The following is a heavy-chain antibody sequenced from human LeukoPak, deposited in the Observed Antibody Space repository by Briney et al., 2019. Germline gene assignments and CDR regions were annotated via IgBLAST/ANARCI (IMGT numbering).Heavy chain of an antibody. CDR1: GFTVSSNY. Sequence: GGSLRLSCAASGFTVSSNYMSWVRQAPGKGLEWVANIKQDGSEKYYVDSVKGRFTISRDNAKNSLYLQMNSLRAEDTAVYYCARAGGIAAAGRPTGYWGQGTLVTVSS. J-gene: IGHJ4*02. CDR2: IKQDGSEK. D-gene: IGHD6-13*01. V-gene: IGHV3-7*01. CDR3: ARAGGIAAAGRPTGY.